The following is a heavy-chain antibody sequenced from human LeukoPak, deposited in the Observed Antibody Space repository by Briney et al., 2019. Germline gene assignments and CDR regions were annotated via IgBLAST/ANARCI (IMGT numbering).Heavy chain of an antibody. CDR2: ISSSSSYI. V-gene: IGHV3-21*01. CDR1: GFTFSSYS. J-gene: IGHJ4*02. CDR3: ARGGSSWFPYFDY. Sequence: GGSLRLSCAASGFTFSSYSMNWVRQAPGKGLEWVSSISSSSSYIYYADSVKGRFTISRDNAKNSLYLQMNGLRAEDTAVYYCARGGSSWFPYFDYWGQGTLVTVSS. D-gene: IGHD6-13*01.